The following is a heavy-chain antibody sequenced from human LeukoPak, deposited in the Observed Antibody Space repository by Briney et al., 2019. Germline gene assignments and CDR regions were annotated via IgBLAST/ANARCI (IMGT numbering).Heavy chain of an antibody. CDR3: ARGLVDYDILTGYKNEYNWFDP. CDR2: IYHSGST. D-gene: IGHD3-9*01. V-gene: IGHV4-38-2*02. Sequence: SETLSLTCTVSGYSISSGYYWGWIRQPPGKGLEWIGSIYHSGSTYYNPSLKSRVTISVDTSKNQFSLKLSSVTAADTAVYYCARGLVDYDILTGYKNEYNWFDPWGQGTLVTVSS. CDR1: GYSISSGYY. J-gene: IGHJ5*02.